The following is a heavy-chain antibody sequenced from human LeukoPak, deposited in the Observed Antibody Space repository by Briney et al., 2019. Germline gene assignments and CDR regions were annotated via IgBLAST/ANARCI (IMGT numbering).Heavy chain of an antibody. CDR2: IWYDGSNK. J-gene: IGHJ6*02. Sequence: GRSLRLSCAASGFTFSSYGMHWVRQAPGKGLEGVAVIWYDGSNKYYADSVKGRFTISRDNSKNTLYLQMNSLRAEDTAVYYCARDRSPIRFLEWAGMDVWGQGTTVTVSS. CDR1: GFTFSSYG. D-gene: IGHD3-3*01. CDR3: ARDRSPIRFLEWAGMDV. V-gene: IGHV3-33*01.